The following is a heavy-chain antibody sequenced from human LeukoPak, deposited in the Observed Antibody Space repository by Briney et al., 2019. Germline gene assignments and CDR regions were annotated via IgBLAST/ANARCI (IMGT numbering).Heavy chain of an antibody. CDR3: ASSRNYYDSSGYSLSSLDY. CDR1: GYTFTTYG. V-gene: IGHV1-18*01. Sequence: ASVKVSCKASGYTFTTYGFSWVRQAPGQGLEWMGWISAYNGNTNYAQRLQGRVTMTTDTSTSTVYMELRSLRSDDTAVYYCASSRNYYDSSGYSLSSLDYWGQGTLVTVSS. J-gene: IGHJ4*02. D-gene: IGHD3-22*01. CDR2: ISAYNGNT.